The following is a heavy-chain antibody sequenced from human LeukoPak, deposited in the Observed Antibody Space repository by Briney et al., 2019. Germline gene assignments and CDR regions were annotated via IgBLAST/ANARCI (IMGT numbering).Heavy chain of an antibody. Sequence: GGSLRLSCEASGFTFSSYWMSWARQAPGKGLEGVANIKQEGSEKYYVDSVKGRFTISRDNAKNSLYLQMNSLRAEDTAVYYCARSKIAATSDYYYYYMDVWGKGTTVTVSS. V-gene: IGHV3-7*01. CDR3: ARSKIAATSDYYYYYMDV. D-gene: IGHD6-13*01. CDR1: GFTFSSYW. J-gene: IGHJ6*03. CDR2: IKQEGSEK.